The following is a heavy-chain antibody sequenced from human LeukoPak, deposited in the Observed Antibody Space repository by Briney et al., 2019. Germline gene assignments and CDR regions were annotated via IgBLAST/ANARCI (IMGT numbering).Heavy chain of an antibody. J-gene: IGHJ5*02. V-gene: IGHV4-34*01. D-gene: IGHD1-1*01. CDR3: ARAAANSNWFDP. CDR2: INHSGST. CDR1: GGSFSDYY. Sequence: PSETLSLTCAVYGGSFSDYYWSWIRQPPGKGLEWIGEINHSGSTNYNPSLKSRVTVSVDTSKNQFSLKVSSVTAADTAVYYCARAAANSNWFDPWGQGTLVTVSS.